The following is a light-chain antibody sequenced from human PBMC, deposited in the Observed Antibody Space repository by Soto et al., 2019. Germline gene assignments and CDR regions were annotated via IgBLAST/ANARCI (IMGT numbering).Light chain of an antibody. CDR3: CSYATGSVYV. J-gene: IGLJ1*01. CDR1: SSDVGGRDW. Sequence: QSALTQPASVSGSPGESITISCTVTSSDVGGRDWVSWYQQHPGKTPKLMIYDVSLRPSGISNRFSGSKSGNTASLTISGLQAVDEADYFCCSYATGSVYVFGSGTKVTVL. V-gene: IGLV2-14*03. CDR2: DVS.